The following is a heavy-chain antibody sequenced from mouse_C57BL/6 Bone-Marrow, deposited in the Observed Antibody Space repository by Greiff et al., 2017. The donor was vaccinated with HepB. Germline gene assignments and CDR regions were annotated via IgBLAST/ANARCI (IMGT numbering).Heavy chain of an antibody. V-gene: IGHV2-5*01. D-gene: IGHD3-2*02. Sequence: VQLVESGPGLVQPSQSLSITCTVSGFSLTSYGVHWVRQSPGKGLEWLGVIWRGGSTDYNAAFMSRLSITKDNSKSQVFFKMNSLQADDTAIYYCAKNGGDSSGYVYFDVWGTGTTVTVSS. CDR3: AKNGGDSSGYVYFDV. CDR1: GFSLTSYG. J-gene: IGHJ1*03. CDR2: IWRGGST.